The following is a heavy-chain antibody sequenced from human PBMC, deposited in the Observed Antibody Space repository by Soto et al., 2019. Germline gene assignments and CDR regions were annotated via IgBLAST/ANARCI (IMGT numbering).Heavy chain of an antibody. Sequence: SETLSLTCTVSGGSISSYYWSWIRQPPGKGLEWIGYIYYSGSTNYNPSLKSRVTISVDTSKNQFSLKLSSVTAADTAVYYCARSQAHYGSGSYFFYHYVMDVWGQGTTVIVSS. D-gene: IGHD3-10*01. CDR1: GGSISSYY. CDR3: ARSQAHYGSGSYFFYHYVMDV. J-gene: IGHJ6*02. CDR2: IYYSGST. V-gene: IGHV4-59*08.